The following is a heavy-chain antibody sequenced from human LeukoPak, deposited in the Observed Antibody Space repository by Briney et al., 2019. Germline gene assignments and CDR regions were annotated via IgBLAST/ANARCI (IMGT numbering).Heavy chain of an antibody. CDR1: GGSVSGYY. V-gene: IGHV4-59*02. J-gene: IGHJ4*02. D-gene: IGHD2-15*01. CDR2: VYYSGST. Sequence: SETLSLTCVVSGGSVSGYYRGWIRQPPGRGLEWIGYVYYSGSTNYNPSFKSRITISVDTSRNQFSLQLSSVTAADTAVYYCARIHRYCSGGACYVLDNWGQGTLVAVSS. CDR3: ARIHRYCSGGACYVLDN.